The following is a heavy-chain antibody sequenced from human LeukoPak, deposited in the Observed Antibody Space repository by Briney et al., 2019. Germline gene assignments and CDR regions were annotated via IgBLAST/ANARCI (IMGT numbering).Heavy chain of an antibody. J-gene: IGHJ3*02. D-gene: IGHD3-22*01. Sequence: GESLKISCKGSGYRFTSYWIGWVRQMPGKGLEWMGIIYPGDSDTRYSPSFQGQVTISADKSISTAYLQWSSLKASDTAMYYCARQPIGGYYDSSGYPTDAFDIWGQGTMVTVPS. CDR1: GYRFTSYW. V-gene: IGHV5-51*01. CDR2: IYPGDSDT. CDR3: ARQPIGGYYDSSGYPTDAFDI.